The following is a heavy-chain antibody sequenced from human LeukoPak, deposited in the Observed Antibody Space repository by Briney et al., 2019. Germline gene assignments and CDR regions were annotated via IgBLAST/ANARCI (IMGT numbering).Heavy chain of an antibody. Sequence: SETLSLTCTVSGGSISSYYWSWIRQPAEKGLEWIGRIYTSGSTNYNPSLKSRVTMSVDTSKNQFSLKLSSVTAADTAVYYCARDLGSYYEYWFDPWGQGTLVTVSS. V-gene: IGHV4-4*07. J-gene: IGHJ5*02. CDR3: ARDLGSYYEYWFDP. CDR2: IYTSGST. CDR1: GGSISSYY. D-gene: IGHD1-26*01.